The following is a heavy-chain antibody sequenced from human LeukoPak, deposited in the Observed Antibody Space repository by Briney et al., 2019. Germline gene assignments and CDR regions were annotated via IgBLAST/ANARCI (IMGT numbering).Heavy chain of an antibody. CDR2: IYYSGST. J-gene: IGHJ4*02. CDR1: GGSISNYY. V-gene: IGHV4-59*01. CDR3: ARGRVAAAGY. D-gene: IGHD6-13*01. Sequence: PSETLSLTCTVSGGSISNYYWSWIRQPPGKGLEWIGYIYYSGSTNCNPSLKSRVTISVDTSKNQFSLKLSSVTAADTAVYYCARGRVAAAGYWGQGTLVTVSS.